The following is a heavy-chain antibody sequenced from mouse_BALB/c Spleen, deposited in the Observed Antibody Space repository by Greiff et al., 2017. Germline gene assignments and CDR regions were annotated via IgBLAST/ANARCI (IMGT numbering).Heavy chain of an antibody. CDR3: ARSPPSWTGFAY. CDR1: GFTFTDYY. CDR2: IRNRANGYTT. Sequence: EVQLVESGGGLVPPGGSLSLSCATSGFTFTDYYMSWVRQPPGKALEWLGFIRNRANGYTTEYSASGKGRFTISRDTSQSILYLQMNTLRTEDSATYYCARSPPSWTGFAYWGQGTLVTVSA. V-gene: IGHV7-3*02. J-gene: IGHJ3*01.